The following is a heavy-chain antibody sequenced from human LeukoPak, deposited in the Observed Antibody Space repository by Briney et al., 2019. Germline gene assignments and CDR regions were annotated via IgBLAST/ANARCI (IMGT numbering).Heavy chain of an antibody. CDR3: ASFITGTTS. CDR1: GFTFSSYG. J-gene: IGHJ5*02. Sequence: PGGSLRLSCAASGFTFSSYGMHWVRQAPGKGLEWVAVIWYDGSNKYYADSVKGRVTISRDNSKNTLYLQMNSLRAEDTAVYYCASFITGTTSWGQGTLVTVSS. D-gene: IGHD1-20*01. V-gene: IGHV3-33*01. CDR2: IWYDGSNK.